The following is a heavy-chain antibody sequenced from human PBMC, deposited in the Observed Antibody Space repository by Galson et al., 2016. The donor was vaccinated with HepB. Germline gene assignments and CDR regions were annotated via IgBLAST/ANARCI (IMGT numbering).Heavy chain of an antibody. CDR3: ARDRTIEVLPAAVGNFDY. CDR1: GGSFSSYA. V-gene: IGHV1-69*13. J-gene: IGHJ4*02. CDR2: IIPIFGTA. Sequence: SVKVSCKASGGSFSSYAITWVRQAPGQGLEWMGGIIPIFGTANYAQKFQGRVTITADESTSTAYMELRSLRSDDTAVYYCARDRTIEVLPAAVGNFDYWGQGTLVTVSS. D-gene: IGHD2-2*01.